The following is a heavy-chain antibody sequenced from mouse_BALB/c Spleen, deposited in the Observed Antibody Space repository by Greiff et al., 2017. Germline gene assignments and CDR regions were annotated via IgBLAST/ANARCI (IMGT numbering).Heavy chain of an antibody. J-gene: IGHJ3*01. Sequence: EVHLVESGPGLVKPSQSLSLTCTVTGYSITSDYAWNWIRQFPGNKLEWMGYISDSGSTSYNPSLKSRITITRDTSKNQFFLQLNSVTTEDTATYYCARSGYDYDDDFAYWGQGTLVTVSA. CDR3: ARSGYDYDDDFAY. CDR1: GYSITSDYA. CDR2: ISDSGST. V-gene: IGHV3-2*02. D-gene: IGHD2-4*01.